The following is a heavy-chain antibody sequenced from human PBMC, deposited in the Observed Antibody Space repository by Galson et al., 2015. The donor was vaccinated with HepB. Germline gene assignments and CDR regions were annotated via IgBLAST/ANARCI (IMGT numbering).Heavy chain of an antibody. CDR2: ISYNGRYT. J-gene: IGHJ2*01. CDR1: GFTFNIYP. V-gene: IGHV3-30*04. Sequence: SLRLSCAGSGFTFNIYPMHWVRQPPGKGLEWVSVISYNGRYTNYADSGKGRFTIFRDNSKNTVYLQMNSLSPEDTAVYFCARARGQGAGDYENWYFDLWGRGTLVTVSS. CDR3: ARARGQGAGDYENWYFDL. D-gene: IGHD4-17*01.